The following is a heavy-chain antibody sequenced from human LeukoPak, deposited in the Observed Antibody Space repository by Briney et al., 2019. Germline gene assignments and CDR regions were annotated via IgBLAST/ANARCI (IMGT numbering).Heavy chain of an antibody. V-gene: IGHV3-21*01. J-gene: IGHJ4*02. CDR2: ISSSSSYI. CDR1: GFTFSSYS. D-gene: IGHD3-22*01. Sequence: GGSLRLSCAASGFTFSSYSMNWVRQAPGKGLEWVSSISSSSSYIYYADSVKGRFTISRDNAKNSLYLQMNSLRAEDTAVYYCARASWDYYDSSGSTPLDYWGQGTLVTVSS. CDR3: ARASWDYYDSSGSTPLDY.